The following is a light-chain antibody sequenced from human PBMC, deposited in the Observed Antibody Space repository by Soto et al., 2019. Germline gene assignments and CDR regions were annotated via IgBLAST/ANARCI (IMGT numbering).Light chain of an antibody. J-gene: IGLJ1*01. CDR1: NVGSKS. CDR2: YDT. CDR3: QVWDSSSGHPYV. Sequence: SSELTQPPSMSVAPGQTARITCGGSNVGSKSVHWYQQKPGQAPVLVIYYDTNRPSGIPERFSGSNSGTTATLTISRVEAGDEADYYCQVWDSSSGHPYVFGTGTKVTVL. V-gene: IGLV3-21*04.